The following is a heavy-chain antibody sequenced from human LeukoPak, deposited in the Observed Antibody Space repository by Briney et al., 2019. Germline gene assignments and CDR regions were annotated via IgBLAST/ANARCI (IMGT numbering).Heavy chain of an antibody. CDR3: AREGWKAAWFDP. J-gene: IGHJ5*02. CDR2: IYHSGST. Sequence: SETLSLTCTVSGYSISSGYYWGWIRQPPGKGLEWIGSIYHSGSTYYNPSLKSRVTISVDTSKNQFSLKLSSVTAADTAVYYCAREGWKAAWFDPWGQGTLVTVSS. D-gene: IGHD6-25*01. CDR1: GYSISSGYY. V-gene: IGHV4-38-2*02.